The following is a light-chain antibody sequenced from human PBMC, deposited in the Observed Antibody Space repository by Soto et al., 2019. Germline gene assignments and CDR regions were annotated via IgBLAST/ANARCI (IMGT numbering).Light chain of an antibody. V-gene: IGKV3-15*01. Sequence: EIVMTQSPATLSVSPGERATLSCRASQSVSSNLAWYQQKPGQAPRLLISGASTRATGIPAKFSGSGSGTEFTLTISSLQSEDLTVYYCQQDKTWPQTFGQGTKVDIK. CDR3: QQDKTWPQT. CDR2: GAS. J-gene: IGKJ1*01. CDR1: QSVSSN.